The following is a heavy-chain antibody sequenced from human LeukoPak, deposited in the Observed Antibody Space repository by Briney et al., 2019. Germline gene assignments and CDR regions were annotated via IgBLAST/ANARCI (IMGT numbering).Heavy chain of an antibody. CDR1: GFTFSSYW. Sequence: GGSLRLSCAASGFTFSSYWMSWVRQAPGKGLEWVANIKQDGSEKYYVDSVKGRFTISRDNAKNSLYLRMNSLRAEDTAVYYCARGLERGYSYGLFYYYYYMDVWGKGTTVTVSS. CDR3: ARGLERGYSYGLFYYYYYMDV. CDR2: IKQDGSEK. J-gene: IGHJ6*03. V-gene: IGHV3-7*01. D-gene: IGHD5-18*01.